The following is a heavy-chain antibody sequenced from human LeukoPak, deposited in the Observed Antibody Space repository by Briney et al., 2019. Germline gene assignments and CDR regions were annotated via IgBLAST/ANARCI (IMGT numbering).Heavy chain of an antibody. V-gene: IGHV3-48*03. D-gene: IGHD3-22*01. CDR1: GFDFSAYE. J-gene: IGHJ4*02. CDR2: FAGSDTTT. CDR3: ATLGYHLDS. Sequence: TGGSLRLSRAASGFDFSAYEMNWVRQAPGKGLEWVSYFAGSDTTTYYADSVKGRFTISRDNAKNSLYLQMNSLRAGDTGLYYCATLGYHLDSWGQGTLVTVSS.